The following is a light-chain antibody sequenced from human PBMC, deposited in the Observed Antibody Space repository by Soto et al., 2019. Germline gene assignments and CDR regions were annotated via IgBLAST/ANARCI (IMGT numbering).Light chain of an antibody. V-gene: IGLV2-14*01. CDR3: SSYTSSSTLFV. Sequence: QSALTQPASVSGSPGQSITISCSGNSSDIGNYNYVSWYQQHPGKAPRLMIYGVSNRPSGVSNRFSGSKSGNTASLTISGLQTEDEADYYCSSYTSSSTLFVFGTGTKVTVL. J-gene: IGLJ1*01. CDR2: GVS. CDR1: SSDIGNYNY.